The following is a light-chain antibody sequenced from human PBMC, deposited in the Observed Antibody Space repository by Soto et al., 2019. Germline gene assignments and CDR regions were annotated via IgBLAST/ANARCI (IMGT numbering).Light chain of an antibody. J-gene: IGLJ1*01. CDR2: EVS. CDR1: RSDIGAYKY. V-gene: IGLV2-14*01. CDR3: SSYRDSHTTV. Sequence: QSALTQAASVSGSPGQSIAIAFKGTRSDIGAYKYVSWYQQHPGKAPKLLIYEVSNRPPGISTRFSGSKSGNTASLTISGLQAEDEADYYCSSYRDSHTTVVGTGTKLTVL.